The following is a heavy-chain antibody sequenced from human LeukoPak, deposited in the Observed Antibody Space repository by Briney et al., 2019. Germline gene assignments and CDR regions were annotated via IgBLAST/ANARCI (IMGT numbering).Heavy chain of an antibody. J-gene: IGHJ4*02. D-gene: IGHD2-21*01. CDR2: INHSGST. Sequence: SETLSLTCAVYGGSFSGYYWSWIRQPPGKGLEWIGEINHSGSTNYNPSLKSRVTISVDTSKNQFSLKLSSVTAADTAVYYCARHLIVVVRYFDYWGQGTLVTVSS. V-gene: IGHV4-34*01. CDR1: GGSFSGYY. CDR3: ARHLIVVVRYFDY.